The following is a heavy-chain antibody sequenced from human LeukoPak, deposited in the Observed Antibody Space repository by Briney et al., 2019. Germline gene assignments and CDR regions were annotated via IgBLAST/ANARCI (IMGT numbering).Heavy chain of an antibody. Sequence: GGSLRVSCTAPGFTFSNFGMHWVRQAPGKGVEWVAVIHNDGTFGHYADSVKGRFTISKDNSQKILYLEIYSLRDEDTPVYYSAKGGVPVRGYLDVWGKGTTVTVS. D-gene: IGHD3-16*01. V-gene: IGHV3-33*03. CDR3: AKGGVPVRGYLDV. J-gene: IGHJ6*03. CDR2: IHNDGTFG. CDR1: GFTFSNFG.